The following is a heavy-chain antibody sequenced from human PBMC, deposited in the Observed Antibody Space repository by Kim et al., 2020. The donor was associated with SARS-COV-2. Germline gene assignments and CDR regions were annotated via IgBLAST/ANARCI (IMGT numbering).Heavy chain of an antibody. CDR3: ARVGYSYGYYYYGMDV. D-gene: IGHD5-18*01. V-gene: IGHV1-69*04. Sequence: KSQGRVTITADKSTSTAYMELSSLRSEDTAVYYCARVGYSYGYYYYGMDVWGQGTTVTVSS. J-gene: IGHJ6*02.